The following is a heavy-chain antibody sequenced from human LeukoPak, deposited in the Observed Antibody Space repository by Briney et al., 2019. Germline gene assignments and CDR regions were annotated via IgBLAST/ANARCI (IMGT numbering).Heavy chain of an antibody. CDR3: APSDYSAYYFDY. V-gene: IGHV1-2*02. D-gene: IGHD3-22*01. CDR2: INPNSGGT. J-gene: IGHJ4*02. Sequence: GPSVKVSCKASGYAFTRYYMHWVRQAPGQGLEWMGWINPNSGGTNYSQKFQGRVTMTRDTSISTAYMELSRLRSDDTAVYYCAPSDYSAYYFDYWGQGTLVTVSS. CDR1: GYAFTRYY.